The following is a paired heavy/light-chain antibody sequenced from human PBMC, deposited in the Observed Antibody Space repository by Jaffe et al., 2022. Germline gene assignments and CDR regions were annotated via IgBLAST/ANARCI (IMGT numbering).Heavy chain of an antibody. V-gene: IGHV3-49*03. Sequence: EVQLVESGGGLVQPGRSLRVSCTASGFTFGDYAMNWLRQAPGKGLEWVGFIRSKAYGGTSEYAASVKGRFTISRDDSKSIAYLQMNSLQNEDTALYYCTRWAGRGVPIGYYNYMDVWGKGTTVTVSS. CDR3: TRWAGRGVPIGYYNYMDV. CDR2: IRSKAYGGTS. CDR1: GFTFGDYA. D-gene: IGHD2-15*01. J-gene: IGHJ6*03.
Light chain of an antibody. CDR3: SSYTSNNTLFIL. J-gene: IGLJ2*01. V-gene: IGLV2-14*01. CDR2: EVS. Sequence: QSALTQPASVSGSPGQSITISCTGTNNDIGAYNYVSWYQQHPGKAPKLMIYEVSYRPSGVSNRFSGSKSGNTASLTISGLQAEDEADYYCSSYTSNNTLFILFGGGTKLTVL. CDR1: NNDIGAYNY.